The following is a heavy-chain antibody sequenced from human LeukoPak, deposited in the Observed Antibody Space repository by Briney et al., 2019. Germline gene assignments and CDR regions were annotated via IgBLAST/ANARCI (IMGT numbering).Heavy chain of an antibody. CDR3: ARAAYYRFDY. CDR2: ISSSSSTI. CDR1: GFTFSSYS. V-gene: IGHV3-48*01. J-gene: IGHJ4*02. Sequence: PGGSLRLSCAASGFTFSSYSMNWVRQAPGKGLEWVSYISSSSSTIYYADSVKGRFTISRDNAKNSLYLQMNSLRAEDTAVYYCARAAYYRFDYWGQGTLVTVSS. D-gene: IGHD1-26*01.